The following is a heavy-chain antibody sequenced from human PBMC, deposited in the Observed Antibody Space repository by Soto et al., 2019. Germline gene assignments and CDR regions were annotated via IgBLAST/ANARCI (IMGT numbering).Heavy chain of an antibody. V-gene: IGHV1-69*06. CDR2: INAVIGTA. Sequence: ASVKVSCKASGGTFTSYAISSVRQAPGQGLEWMGGINAVIGTANYAQKFQGRVTITADKSTSTAYMELSSLRSEDTAVYYCARDSKEYSSSSYYFDYWGQGTLVTVSS. CDR3: ARDSKEYSSSSYYFDY. CDR1: GGTFTSYA. D-gene: IGHD6-6*01. J-gene: IGHJ4*02.